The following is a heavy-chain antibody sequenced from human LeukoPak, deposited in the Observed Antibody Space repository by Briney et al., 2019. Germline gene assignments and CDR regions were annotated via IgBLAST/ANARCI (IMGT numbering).Heavy chain of an antibody. CDR2: INSDGSST. CDR1: GFTFSSYW. CDR3: ARDSRRWVDTAMGEGMDV. Sequence: QPGGSLRLSCAASGFTFSSYWMHWVRQAPGKGLVWVSRINSDGSSTSYADSVKGRFTISRDNAKNTLYLQMNSLRAEDTAVYYCARDSRRWVDTAMGEGMDVWGKGTTVTVSS. V-gene: IGHV3-74*01. D-gene: IGHD5-18*01. J-gene: IGHJ6*04.